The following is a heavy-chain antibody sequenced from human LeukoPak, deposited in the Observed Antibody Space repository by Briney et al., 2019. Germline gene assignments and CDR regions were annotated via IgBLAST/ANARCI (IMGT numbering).Heavy chain of an antibody. CDR2: IKQDGSEK. V-gene: IGHV3-7*01. CDR1: GFTFSSYW. J-gene: IGHJ4*02. D-gene: IGHD6-13*01. CDR3: VRMGIAAAGYFDY. Sequence: GGSLRLSCAASGFTFSSYWMSWVRQAPGKGLEWVANIKQDGSEKYYVDSVKGRFTISRDNAKNSLYLQMNSLRAEDTAVYYCVRMGIAAAGYFDYWGQGTLVTVSS.